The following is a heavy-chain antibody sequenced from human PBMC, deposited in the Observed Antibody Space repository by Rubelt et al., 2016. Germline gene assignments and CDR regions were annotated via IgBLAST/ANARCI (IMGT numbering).Heavy chain of an antibody. J-gene: IGHJ5*02. V-gene: IGHV4-39*01. CDR3: ARHNPYSSSWYVGWFDP. CDR2: IHYSGNI. D-gene: IGHD6-13*01. CDR1: GASISSRSNY. Sequence: QVQLQESGPGLVKPSETLSLTCTVSGASISSRSNYWGWIRQPPGKGLEWLGSIHYSGNIYYNPSLKGRVTISVDTSKNQFSRKLSSVTAADTAVYYWARHNPYSSSWYVGWFDPWGQGTLVTVSS.